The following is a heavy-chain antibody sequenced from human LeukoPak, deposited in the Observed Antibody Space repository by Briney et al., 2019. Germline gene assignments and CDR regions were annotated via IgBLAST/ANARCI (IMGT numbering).Heavy chain of an antibody. CDR1: GFTFSSYS. D-gene: IGHD2-15*01. CDR2: ISSSSSYI. CDR3: ARDTGFSYYFDY. V-gene: IGHV3-21*04. Sequence: GGSLRLSCAASGFTFSSYSMNWVRQAPGKGLEWVSSISSSSSYIYYADSVKGRFTISRDNAKNSLYLQMNSLRAEDTAVYYCARDTGFSYYFDYWGQGTLVTVSS. J-gene: IGHJ4*02.